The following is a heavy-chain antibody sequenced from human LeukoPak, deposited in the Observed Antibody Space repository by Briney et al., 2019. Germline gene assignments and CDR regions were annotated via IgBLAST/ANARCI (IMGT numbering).Heavy chain of an antibody. CDR3: ARVFVQIVVVITTYVFDI. D-gene: IGHD3-22*01. Sequence: SETLSLTCAVYGGSFSGYYWSWIRQPPGKGLEWIGEINHSGSTNYNPSLKSRVTISVDTSKNQFSLKLSSVTAADTAVYYCARVFVQIVVVITTYVFDIWGQGTMVTVSS. V-gene: IGHV4-34*01. J-gene: IGHJ3*02. CDR2: INHSGST. CDR1: GGSFSGYY.